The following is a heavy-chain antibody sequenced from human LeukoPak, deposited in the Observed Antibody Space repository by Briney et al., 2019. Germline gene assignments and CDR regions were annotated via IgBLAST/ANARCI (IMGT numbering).Heavy chain of an antibody. CDR3: ARGEATWASNSSSWYNDY. CDR1: GYTFTGYY. Sequence: ASVKVSCKASGYTFTGYYMYWVRQAPGQGLEWMGWINPNSGGTNYAQKFQGRVTMTRDTSISTAYMELSRLRSDDTAVYYCARGEATWASNSSSWYNDYWGQGTLVTVSS. CDR2: INPNSGGT. D-gene: IGHD6-13*01. J-gene: IGHJ4*02. V-gene: IGHV1-2*02.